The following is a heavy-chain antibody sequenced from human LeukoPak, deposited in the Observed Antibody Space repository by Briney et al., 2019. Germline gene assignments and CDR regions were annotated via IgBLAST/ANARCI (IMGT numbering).Heavy chain of an antibody. D-gene: IGHD3-22*01. CDR2: ITGSTSYI. V-gene: IGHV3-21*01. CDR1: GFTFSTYT. Sequence: GGSLRLSCAASGFTFSTYTMNWVSQAPGKGLEWVSTITGSTSYIYSRDSVKGRFTISRDNAKTSLYLQMNSLRAEDTAVYYCARAPYDSTGYETPLAFDIWGQGTMVTVSS. J-gene: IGHJ3*02. CDR3: ARAPYDSTGYETPLAFDI.